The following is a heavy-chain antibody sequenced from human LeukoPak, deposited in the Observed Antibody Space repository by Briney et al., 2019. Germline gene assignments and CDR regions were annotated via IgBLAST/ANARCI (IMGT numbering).Heavy chain of an antibody. V-gene: IGHV1-69*05. J-gene: IGHJ5*02. D-gene: IGHD3-3*01. CDR2: IIPIFGTA. CDR3: ARAFLDARNWFDP. Sequence: SVKVSCKASGGTFSSYAISWVRQAPGQGLEWMGGIIPIFGTANYAQKFQGRVTITTDESTSTAYMELSSLRSEDTAVYYCARAFLDARNWFDPWGQRTLVTVSS. CDR1: GGTFSSYA.